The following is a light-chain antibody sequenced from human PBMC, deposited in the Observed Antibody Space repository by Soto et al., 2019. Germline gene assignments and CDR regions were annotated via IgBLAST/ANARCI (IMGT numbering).Light chain of an antibody. J-gene: IGKJ1*01. CDR2: KAS. Sequence: DIQMTQSPSTLPGSLGDRVTITCRASQSISTWLAWYQQKPGKAPNLLMYKASSLLSGIPSRFRGSGSGTEFTLTISSLQPEDFATYYCQQYDSSSVTFGQGTKVDIK. CDR3: QQYDSSSVT. V-gene: IGKV1-5*03. CDR1: QSISTW.